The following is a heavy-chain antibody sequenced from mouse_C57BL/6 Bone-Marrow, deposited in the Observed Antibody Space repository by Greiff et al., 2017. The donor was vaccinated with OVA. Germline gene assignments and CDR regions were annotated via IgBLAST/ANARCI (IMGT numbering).Heavy chain of an antibody. V-gene: IGHV1-66*01. D-gene: IGHD1-1*01. CDR2: IYPGSGNT. J-gene: IGHJ1*03. Sequence: QVQLKESGPELVKPGASVKISCKASGYSFTSYYIHWVKQRPGQGLAWIGWIYPGSGNTKYNEKFTGKATLTADTSSSTAYMQLSSLTSEDSAVYYCAREGIYYYGSGYFDVWGTGTTVTVSS. CDR1: GYSFTSYY. CDR3: AREGIYYYGSGYFDV.